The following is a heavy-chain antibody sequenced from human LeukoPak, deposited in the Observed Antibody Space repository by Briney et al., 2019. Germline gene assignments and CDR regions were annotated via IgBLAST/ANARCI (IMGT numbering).Heavy chain of an antibody. CDR1: GYTFTSYD. CDR3: ARSRCSDSTSCYYFFFFDS. D-gene: IGHD2-2*01. CDR2: SSGTGYNM. V-gene: IGHV1-18*01. J-gene: IGHJ4*02. Sequence: ASVKVSCKASGYTFTSYDINWVRQATGQGLEWMGWSSGTGYNMEYAQKFQGRVTMTTDTSTSTAYLELRSLRSDDTAVYYCARSRCSDSTSCYYFFFFDSWGQGSLVTVSS.